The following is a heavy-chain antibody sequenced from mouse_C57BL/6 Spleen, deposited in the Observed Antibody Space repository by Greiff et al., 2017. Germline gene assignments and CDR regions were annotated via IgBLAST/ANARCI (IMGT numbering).Heavy chain of an antibody. CDR1: GFTFSSYG. CDR3: AGRGYYGSSYYFDY. Sequence: EVQRVESGGDLVKPGGSLKLSCAASGFTFSSYGMSWVRQTPDKRLEWVATISSGGSYTYYPDSVKGRFTISRDNAKNTLYLQMSSLKSEDTAMYYCAGRGYYGSSYYFDYWGQGTTLTVSS. V-gene: IGHV5-6*01. CDR2: ISSGGSYT. D-gene: IGHD1-1*01. J-gene: IGHJ2*01.